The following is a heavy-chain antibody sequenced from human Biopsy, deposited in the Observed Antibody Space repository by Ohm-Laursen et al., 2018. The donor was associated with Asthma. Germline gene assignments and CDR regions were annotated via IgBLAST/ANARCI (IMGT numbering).Heavy chain of an antibody. CDR3: ARGPNYHGSGRAPIGMDV. CDR1: GGSVSTGSYY. Sequence: TLSLTCTVSGGSVSTGSYYWGWIRQPPGKGLEWLGYIYYNGSDNYNPSLKSRVTISVDTSKNQFSLRLNSVTAADTAVYYCARGPNYHGSGRAPIGMDVWGQGTTVTVPS. V-gene: IGHV4-61*01. D-gene: IGHD3-10*01. J-gene: IGHJ6*02. CDR2: IYYNGSD.